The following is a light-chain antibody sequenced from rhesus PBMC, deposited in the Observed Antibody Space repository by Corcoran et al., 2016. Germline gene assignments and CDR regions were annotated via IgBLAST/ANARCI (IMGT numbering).Light chain of an antibody. CDR3: QHYYDNPFT. CDR1: QNIYRN. Sequence: DIQMTQSPSALSASVGDRVTISCRASQNIYRNSAWYQQKPGKAPKLLFYAASSLQPGIPSRFSGNGSWTDFTLPISSLQTEDSAAYYCQHYYDNPFTFGPGTKLDIK. V-gene: IGKV1S12*01. CDR2: AAS. J-gene: IGKJ3*01.